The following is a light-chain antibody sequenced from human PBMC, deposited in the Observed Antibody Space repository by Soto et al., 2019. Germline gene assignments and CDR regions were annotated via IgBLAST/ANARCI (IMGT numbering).Light chain of an antibody. V-gene: IGLV1-44*01. Sequence: QSVLTQPPSASGTPGQRVTISCSGSRSNIGRSDVYWYQQLPGTAPKLLIHNNNRRPSGVPALVSGSKSGTSASLAKSGVQSEDEAEYYCAACDDRVNVWVFGGGTKVTVL. CDR1: RSNIGRSD. J-gene: IGLJ3*02. CDR2: NNN. CDR3: AACDDRVNVWV.